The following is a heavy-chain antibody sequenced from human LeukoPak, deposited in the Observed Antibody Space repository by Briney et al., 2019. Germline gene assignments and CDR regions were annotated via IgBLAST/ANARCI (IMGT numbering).Heavy chain of an antibody. Sequence: SVKVSCKASGGTFSSYAISWVRQAPGQGLEWMGGIIPIFGTANYAQKFQGRVTITTDESTSTAYMELSSLRSEDTAVYYCAREPVGTGTTDYFDYWGQGTLVTVSS. CDR3: AREPVGTGTTDYFDY. CDR2: IIPIFGTA. CDR1: GGTFSSYA. V-gene: IGHV1-69*05. J-gene: IGHJ4*02. D-gene: IGHD1-7*01.